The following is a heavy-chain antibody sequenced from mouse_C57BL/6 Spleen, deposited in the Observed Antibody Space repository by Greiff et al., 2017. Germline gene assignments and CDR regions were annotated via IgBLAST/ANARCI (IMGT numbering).Heavy chain of an antibody. V-gene: IGHV1-9*01. CDR3: ARESYDGPPGMEY. J-gene: IGHJ4*01. CDR1: GYTFTGYW. CDR2: ILPGSGRT. D-gene: IGHD2-3*01. Sequence: QVQLKESGAELMKPGASVKLSCKATGYTFTGYWIEWVKQRPGHGLEWIGEILPGSGRTNYNEKFKGKATFTADTSSNTAYMQLSSLTTEDSAIDYCARESYDGPPGMEYWGQGTSVTVAA.